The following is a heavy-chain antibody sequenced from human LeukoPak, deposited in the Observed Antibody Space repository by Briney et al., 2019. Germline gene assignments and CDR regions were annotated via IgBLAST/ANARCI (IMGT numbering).Heavy chain of an antibody. CDR3: AKDHEPLYAYYYGMDV. CDR1: GFTFDDYA. V-gene: IGHV3-43D*03. Sequence: GGSLRLSCAASGFTFDDYAMHWVRQAPGKGLEWVSLISWDGGSTYYADSVKGRFTISRDNSKNSLYLQMNSLRAEDTALYYCAKDHEPLYAYYYGMDVWGQGTTVTVSS. CDR2: ISWDGGST. D-gene: IGHD3-16*01. J-gene: IGHJ6*02.